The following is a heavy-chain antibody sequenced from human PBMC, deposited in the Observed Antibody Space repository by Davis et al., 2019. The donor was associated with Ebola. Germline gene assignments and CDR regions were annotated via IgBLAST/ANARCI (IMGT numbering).Heavy chain of an antibody. V-gene: IGHV3-23*01. CDR1: GFTFNNYG. CDR3: AKEYFDSTGYGLDAFDI. Sequence: PGGSLRLSCAASGFTFNNYGVSWVRQAPGKGLEWVSAISRDGGSTYYADSVKGRFTVSRDNSNNTLSLQMNNLRVEDTAIYYCAKEYFDSTGYGLDAFDIWGQGTVVTVSP. CDR2: ISRDGGST. J-gene: IGHJ3*02. D-gene: IGHD3-22*01.